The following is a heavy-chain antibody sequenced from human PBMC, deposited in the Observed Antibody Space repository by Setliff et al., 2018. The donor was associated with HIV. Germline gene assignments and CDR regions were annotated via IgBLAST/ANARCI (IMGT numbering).Heavy chain of an antibody. Sequence: PSETLSLTCTVSGGSISGYFWSRIRQPAGKGLEWIGRTFTSGITNYSPSLKSRVTMPVDTSKNQFSLNLTSVTAADTAVYYCAREPKGGDDRALDYWGQGTLVTVSS. CDR3: AREPKGGDDRALDY. V-gene: IGHV4-4*07. CDR1: GGSISGYF. CDR2: TFTSGIT. D-gene: IGHD3-16*01. J-gene: IGHJ4*02.